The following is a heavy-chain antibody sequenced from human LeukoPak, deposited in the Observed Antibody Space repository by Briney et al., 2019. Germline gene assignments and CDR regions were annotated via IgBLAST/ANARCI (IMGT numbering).Heavy chain of an antibody. CDR1: GFAFDEHG. CDR3: ARALRSIQPDY. J-gene: IGHJ4*02. V-gene: IGHV3-20*04. D-gene: IGHD5-18*01. CDR2: INWSGGST. Sequence: GGSLRLSCSASGFAFDEHGMSWVRQVPGKGLEWVSGINWSGGSTGYADPLRGRFTISRDNAKNSLYLQMNSLRAEDTAVYYCARALRSIQPDYWGQGTLVTVSS.